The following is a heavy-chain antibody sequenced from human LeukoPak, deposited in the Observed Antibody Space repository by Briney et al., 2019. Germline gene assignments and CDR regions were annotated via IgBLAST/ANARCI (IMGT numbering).Heavy chain of an antibody. CDR3: ARDLNREGMGI. J-gene: IGHJ3*02. V-gene: IGHV3-48*03. CDR1: GFTFSSYE. D-gene: IGHD3-10*01. CDR2: ISSSGSTI. Sequence: GGSLRLSCAASGFTFSSYEMNWVRQAPGKGPEGVSYISSSGSTIYYADSVKGRFTISRDNAKNSLYLQMNSLRAEDTAVYYCARDLNREGMGIWGQGTMVTVPS.